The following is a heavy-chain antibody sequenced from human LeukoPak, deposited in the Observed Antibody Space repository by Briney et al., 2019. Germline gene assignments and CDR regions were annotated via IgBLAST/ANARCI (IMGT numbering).Heavy chain of an antibody. D-gene: IGHD3-9*01. V-gene: IGHV1-46*01. J-gene: IGHJ4*02. Sequence: ASVKVSCKASGYTFTSYYMHWVRQAPGQGLEWMGVINPSRGSTSYPQKFQGRVTMTRDTSTSTVYMERSSLRSEDTAVYYCARTYYEILTGYYSYFDYWGQGTLVTVSS. CDR2: INPSRGST. CDR1: GYTFTSYY. CDR3: ARTYYEILTGYYSYFDY.